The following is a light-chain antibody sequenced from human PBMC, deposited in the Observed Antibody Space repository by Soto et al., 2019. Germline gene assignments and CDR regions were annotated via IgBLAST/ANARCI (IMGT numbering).Light chain of an antibody. V-gene: IGLV2-11*01. CDR3: GSWDSSLSAYV. J-gene: IGLJ1*01. Sequence: QSALTQPRSVSGSPGQSVTISCTGTSSDVGGSDYVSWFQHYPGKGPKLLIYDVTRRPSGVPDRFSGSKSGNTASLTISGLQVEDEADYYCGSWDSSLSAYVFGTGTKLTVL. CDR1: SSDVGGSDY. CDR2: DVT.